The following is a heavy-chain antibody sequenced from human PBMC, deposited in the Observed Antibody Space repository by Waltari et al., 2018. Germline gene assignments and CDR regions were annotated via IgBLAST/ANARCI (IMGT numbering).Heavy chain of an antibody. V-gene: IGHV3-53*01. Sequence: DVQLVESGGGLIQPGGSLRLSCAASGFRVSDVYLNWLRQTPDKGLQWVSDIFGAGVRRHADSVKGRFSISRDISKNTISLQMTSLRDDDTAVYFCARSGYYGYYFDLWGQGTLVTVSS. CDR3: ARSGYYGYYFDL. CDR2: IFGAGVR. D-gene: IGHD3-3*01. CDR1: GFRVSDVY. J-gene: IGHJ4*02.